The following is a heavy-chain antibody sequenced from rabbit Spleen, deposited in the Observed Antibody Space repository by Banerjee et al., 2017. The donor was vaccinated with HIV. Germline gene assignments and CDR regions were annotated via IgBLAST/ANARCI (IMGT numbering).Heavy chain of an antibody. D-gene: IGHD5-1*01. CDR2: IDATTGSA. J-gene: IGHJ6*01. V-gene: IGHV1S40*01. CDR3: AREMIVKGGMDL. CDR1: GFSSSGTYT. Sequence: QSLEEYGGNLITPGGSLTLTCTASGFSSSGTYTMYWVRQAPGKGLEWIACIDATTGSAWYASWVNGRFIISKTSSTTMTLQMTSLTAADTATYFCAREMIVKGGMDLWGPGTLVTVS.